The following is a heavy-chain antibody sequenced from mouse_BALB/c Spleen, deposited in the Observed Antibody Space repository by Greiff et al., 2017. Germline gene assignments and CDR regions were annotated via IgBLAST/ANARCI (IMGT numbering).Heavy chain of an antibody. CDR2: ISTYYGDA. CDR1: GYTFTDYA. Sequence: VQGVESGAELVRPGVSVKISCKGSGYTFTDYAMHWVKQSHAKSLEWIGVISTYYGDASYNQKFKGKATMTVDKSSSTAYMELARLTSEDSAIYYCARKLGGSYAMDYWGQGTSVTVSS. CDR3: ARKLGGSYAMDY. D-gene: IGHD4-1*01. J-gene: IGHJ4*01. V-gene: IGHV1S137*01.